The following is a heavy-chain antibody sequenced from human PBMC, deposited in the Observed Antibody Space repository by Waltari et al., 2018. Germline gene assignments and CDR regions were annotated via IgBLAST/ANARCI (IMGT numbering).Heavy chain of an antibody. CDR3: ARDRSYSSGWYDY. Sequence: QVQLVQSGAAVTKPGASVTVSCKASGYTFTSYAMHWVRQAPGQRLEWMGWINAGNGNTKYSQEFQGRVTITRDTSASTAYMELSSLRSEDMAVYYCARDRSYSSGWYDYWGQGTLVTVSS. CDR1: GYTFTSYA. D-gene: IGHD6-19*01. CDR2: INAGNGNT. V-gene: IGHV1-3*03. J-gene: IGHJ4*02.